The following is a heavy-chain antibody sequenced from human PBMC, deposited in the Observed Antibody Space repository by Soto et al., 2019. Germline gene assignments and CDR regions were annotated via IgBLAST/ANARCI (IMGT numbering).Heavy chain of an antibody. CDR2: IYWDDDK. CDR3: AHIPSIAARPIGWFDP. Sequence: QITLKESGPTLVKPTQTLTLTCTFSGFSLSTSGVGVGWIRQPPGKALEWLALIYWDDDKRYSPSLKSRLTITKDTSKNQVVLTMTNMDPVDTATYYCAHIPSIAARPIGWFDPWGQGTLVTVSS. D-gene: IGHD6-6*01. CDR1: GFSLSTSGVG. J-gene: IGHJ5*02. V-gene: IGHV2-5*02.